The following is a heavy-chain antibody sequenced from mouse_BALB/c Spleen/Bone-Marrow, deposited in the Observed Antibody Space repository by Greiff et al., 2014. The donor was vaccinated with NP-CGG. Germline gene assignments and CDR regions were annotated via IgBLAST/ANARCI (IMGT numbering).Heavy chain of an antibody. CDR3: ARPGGNYVLYAMDY. J-gene: IGHJ4*01. D-gene: IGHD2-1*01. V-gene: IGHV1-14*01. CDR1: GYTFTSYV. CDR2: INPYNDGT. Sequence: EVQLQQSGPELVKPGASVKMSCKASGYTFTSYVMQWVKQKPGQGLEWIGYINPYNDGTKYNEKFKGKATLTSDKSSSTAYMELSSLTSEDSAVYYCARPGGNYVLYAMDYWGQGTSVTVSS.